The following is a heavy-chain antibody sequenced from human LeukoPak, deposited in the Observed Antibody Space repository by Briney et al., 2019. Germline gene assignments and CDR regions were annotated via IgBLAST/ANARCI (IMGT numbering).Heavy chain of an antibody. V-gene: IGHV4-61*02. D-gene: IGHD5-12*01. CDR3: ARGVPYRNRLRTRGDYFDY. CDR1: GGSINSGTYY. CDR2: IYPSGTT. Sequence: SETLSLTCTVSGGSINSGTYYWSWIRQPAGKGLEWIGRIYPSGTTNYNPSLKSRVTISVDTSKNQFSLKLTSVTAADTAVYYCARGVPYRNRLRTRGDYFDYWGQGTLVIVSS. J-gene: IGHJ4*02.